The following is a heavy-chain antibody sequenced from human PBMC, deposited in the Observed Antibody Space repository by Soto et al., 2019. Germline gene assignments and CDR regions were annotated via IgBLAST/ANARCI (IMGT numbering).Heavy chain of an antibody. D-gene: IGHD2-15*01. CDR2: ISGSGGST. CDR3: AKDDCSGGSCYERVNNAFDI. Sequence: LRLSCAASGFTFSSYAMSWVRQAPGKGLEWVSAISGSGGSTYYADSVKGRFTISRDNSKNTLYLQMNSLRAEDTAVYYCAKDDCSGGSCYERVNNAFDIWGQGTMVTVSS. J-gene: IGHJ3*02. V-gene: IGHV3-23*01. CDR1: GFTFSSYA.